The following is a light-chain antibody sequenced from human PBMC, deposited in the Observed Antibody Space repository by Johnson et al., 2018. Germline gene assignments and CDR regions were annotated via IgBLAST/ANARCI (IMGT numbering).Light chain of an antibody. CDR3: GTWDSSLSAGNV. CDR1: SSNIGNNY. V-gene: IGLV1-51*02. Sequence: QSVLTQPPSVSAAPGQKVTISCSGSSSNIGNNYVSWYQQLPGTDPKLLIYENTKRLSGITYRFSGSNSGTSSTLGLIGLPTVDEADYYCGTWDSSLSAGNVFGTGTKVTVL. J-gene: IGLJ1*01. CDR2: ENT.